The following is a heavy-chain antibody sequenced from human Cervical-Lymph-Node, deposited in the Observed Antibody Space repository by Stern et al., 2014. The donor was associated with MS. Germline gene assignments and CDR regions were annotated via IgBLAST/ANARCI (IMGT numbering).Heavy chain of an antibody. J-gene: IGHJ5*02. CDR1: GFTFNDHA. CDR2: INWKSGTI. D-gene: IGHD1/OR15-1a*01. Sequence: EVQLVESGGGLVQPGRSLRLSCAASGFTFNDHAMHWVRQAPGKGLEWVSGINWKSGTIAYADSVKGRFTISRDKAKNSVYLQMNSLRADDTAFYYCAKGTDTNRFDPWGQGTLVTVSS. CDR3: AKGTDTNRFDP. V-gene: IGHV3-9*01.